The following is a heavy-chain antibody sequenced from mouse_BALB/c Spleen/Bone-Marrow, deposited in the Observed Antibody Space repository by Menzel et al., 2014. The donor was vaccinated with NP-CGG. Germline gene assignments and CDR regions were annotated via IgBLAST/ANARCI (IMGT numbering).Heavy chain of an antibody. D-gene: IGHD1-1*01. J-gene: IGHJ4*01. Sequence: EVQLVESGGGLVQPGGSLNLSCAASGFDFSRYWMSWTRQAPGKGQEWIGEINPGSSTINYTPSLKDKFIISRDNAKNTLCLQMNKVRSEDTALYYCARRNYGSSWAMDYWGQGTSVTISS. V-gene: IGHV4-2*02. CDR1: GFDFSRYW. CDR3: ARRNYGSSWAMDY. CDR2: INPGSSTI.